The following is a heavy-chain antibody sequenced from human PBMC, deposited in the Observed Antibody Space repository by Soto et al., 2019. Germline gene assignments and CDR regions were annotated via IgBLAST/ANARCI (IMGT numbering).Heavy chain of an antibody. CDR2: ISYDGSNT. D-gene: IGHD3-10*01. J-gene: IGHJ6*02. CDR3: AKETESAVLGSREYYYYGMDV. CDR1: GFTFSSYG. Sequence: QVQLVESGGGVVQPGRSLRLSCAASGFTFSSYGMHWVRQAPGKGLEWVAVISYDGSNTYYADSVKGRFTISRDNSKKTLYLHMKRLRAEDTAVYYCAKETESAVLGSREYYYYGMDVWGQGTTVTVSS. V-gene: IGHV3-30*18.